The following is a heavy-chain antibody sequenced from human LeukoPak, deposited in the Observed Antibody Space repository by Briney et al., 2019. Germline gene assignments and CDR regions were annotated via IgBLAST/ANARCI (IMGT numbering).Heavy chain of an antibody. CDR3: ARVSRGSGGWFDP. CDR1: GFTFSSYG. D-gene: IGHD3-10*01. Sequence: PGRSLRLSCAASGFTFSSYGMHWVRQAPGKGLEWVAVISYDGSTKYYADSVKGRFTISRDNSKNTLYLQMNSLRAEDTAVYYCARVSRGSGGWFDPWGQGTLVTVSS. V-gene: IGHV3-30*03. CDR2: ISYDGSTK. J-gene: IGHJ5*02.